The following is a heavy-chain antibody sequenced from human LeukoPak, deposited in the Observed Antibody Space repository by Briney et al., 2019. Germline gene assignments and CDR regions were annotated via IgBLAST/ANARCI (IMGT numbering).Heavy chain of an antibody. CDR3: ATETYYDFWSGSHGDAFDI. V-gene: IGHV3-23*01. CDR2: ISGSGGST. D-gene: IGHD3-3*01. Sequence: SLRLSCXXXXFTFSSXAMSWVRQAPGKGLEWVSAISGSGGSTYYADSVKGRLTISRDNANTSLYLQMNSLRADDTALYYCATETYYDFWSGSHGDAFDIWGQGTMVTVSS. CDR1: XFTFSSXA. J-gene: IGHJ3*02.